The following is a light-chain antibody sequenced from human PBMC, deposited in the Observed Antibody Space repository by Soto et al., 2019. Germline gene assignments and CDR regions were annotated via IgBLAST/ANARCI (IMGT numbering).Light chain of an antibody. CDR2: GAS. J-gene: IGKJ3*01. V-gene: IGKV3-15*01. CDR3: QQYNDWPT. Sequence: EILMTQYPDTLSVSPGQRVTLSCRASQSVSSSLAWYQQKPGQAPWILIYGASSRATGIPARLSGSGSGTEFTLTISSMRSEDFAIYFCQQYNDWPTFGPGTKVDIK. CDR1: QSVSSS.